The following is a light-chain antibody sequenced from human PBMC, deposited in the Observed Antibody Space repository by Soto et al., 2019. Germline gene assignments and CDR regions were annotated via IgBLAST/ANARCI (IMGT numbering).Light chain of an antibody. J-gene: IGKJ4*01. CDR3: QQYNNWPPLT. V-gene: IGKV3-20*01. CDR2: GAS. CDR1: QSVSSRF. Sequence: EIVLTQSPGTLSLSPGERATLSCRASQSVSSRFLAWYQQKPGQAPRLLMYGASSRATGIPDRFSGTGSGTDFTLTISRLEPEDFAVYYCQQYNNWPPLTFGGGTKVGIK.